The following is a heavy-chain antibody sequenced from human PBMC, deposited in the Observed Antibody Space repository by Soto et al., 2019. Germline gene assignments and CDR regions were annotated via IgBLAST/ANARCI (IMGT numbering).Heavy chain of an antibody. Sequence: RLSCAASGFTFSSYGMHWVRQAPGKGLEWVAVISYDGSNKYYADSVKGRFTISRDNSKNTLYLQMNSLRSEDTAVYYCARDTYYDILTGPPTDYYYMDVWGKGTTVTVSS. J-gene: IGHJ6*03. D-gene: IGHD3-9*01. CDR1: GFTFSSYG. V-gene: IGHV3-30*03. CDR3: ARDTYYDILTGPPTDYYYMDV. CDR2: ISYDGSNK.